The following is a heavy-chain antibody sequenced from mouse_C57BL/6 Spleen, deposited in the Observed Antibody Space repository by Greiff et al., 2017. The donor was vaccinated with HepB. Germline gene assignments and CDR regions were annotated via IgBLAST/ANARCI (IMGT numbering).Heavy chain of an antibody. CDR2: INPYNGGT. CDR1: GYTFTNYY. Sequence: EVQLQEPGPVLVKPGASVKMSCKASGYTFTNYYMNWVKQSHGKRLEWIGVINPYNGGTSYKQKFKGKATLTVDKSSSTAYMELNSLPSEDSAVYYCARDNYSNSFAYWGQGTLVTVSA. J-gene: IGHJ3*01. V-gene: IGHV1-19*01. D-gene: IGHD2-5*01. CDR3: ARDNYSNSFAY.